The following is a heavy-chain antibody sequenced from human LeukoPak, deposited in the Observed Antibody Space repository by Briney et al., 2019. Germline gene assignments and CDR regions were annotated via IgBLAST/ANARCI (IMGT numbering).Heavy chain of an antibody. V-gene: IGHV3-23*01. CDR2: ISGSGGST. CDR1: GLTFSNYA. J-gene: IGHJ4*02. D-gene: IGHD6-19*01. Sequence: PGGSLRLSCAASGLTFSNYAMSWVRQAPGKGLEWVSAISGSGGSTYYADSVKGRFTISRDNSKNTLYLQMNSLRAEDTAVYYCAKMAPRKYSSGWYPDYWGQGTLVTVSS. CDR3: AKMAPRKYSSGWYPDY.